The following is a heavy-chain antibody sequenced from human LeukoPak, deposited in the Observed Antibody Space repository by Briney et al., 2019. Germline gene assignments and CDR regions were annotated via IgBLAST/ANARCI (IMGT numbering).Heavy chain of an antibody. D-gene: IGHD2-2*01. Sequence: PGGSVRLSCAASGFTFRTYAMSWVRQAPGKGLEWVGFIRSKTYGGTTEYAASVKGRFTISRDDSKSIAYLQMNSLETEDTAVYYCAKPATSILIYFDSWGQGTLVTVSS. J-gene: IGHJ4*02. CDR2: IRSKTYGGTT. CDR3: AKPATSILIYFDS. CDR1: GFTFRTYA. V-gene: IGHV3-49*04.